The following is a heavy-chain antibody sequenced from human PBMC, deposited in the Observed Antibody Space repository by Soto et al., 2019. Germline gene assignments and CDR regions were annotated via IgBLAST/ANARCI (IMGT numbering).Heavy chain of an antibody. J-gene: IGHJ3*02. Sequence: QVQLVQSGAEVKKPGASVKVSCKASGYTFTSYYMHWVRQAPGQGLEWMGIINPSGGSTSYAQKFQGRVTMTRDTSTSTVYMELSSLRSEDTAVYYCAREGRTMVRGVMSAFDIWGQGTMVTVSS. CDR2: INPSGGST. V-gene: IGHV1-46*01. CDR1: GYTFTSYY. CDR3: AREGRTMVRGVMSAFDI. D-gene: IGHD3-10*01.